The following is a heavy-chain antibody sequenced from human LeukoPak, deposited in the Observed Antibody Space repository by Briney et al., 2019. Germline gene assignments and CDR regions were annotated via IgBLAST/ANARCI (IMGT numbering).Heavy chain of an antibody. CDR3: ARDPLGTRPGFVY. J-gene: IGHJ4*02. CDR1: GFTFSSYA. Sequence: GGSLRLSCAASGFTFSSYAMHWVRQAPGKGLEWMAVISYDGSNKYYADSVKGRFTISRDNSKNTLYLQMNSLRAEDTAVYYCARDPLGTRPGFVYWGQGTLVTVSS. CDR2: ISYDGSNK. V-gene: IGHV3-30*04. D-gene: IGHD1-1*01.